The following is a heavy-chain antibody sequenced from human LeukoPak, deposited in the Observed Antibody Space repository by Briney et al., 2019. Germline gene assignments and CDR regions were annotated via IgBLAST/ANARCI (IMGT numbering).Heavy chain of an antibody. CDR2: ISSDRRNI. CDR3: ARDLNWACDY. V-gene: IGHV3-48*01. Sequence: PGGSLRLSCAASGFTFNNFGMEWVRQAPGKGLEWLSYISSDRRNIHYADSVKGRFTISRDNVENSLYLQMNSLTAEDTAVYYCARDLNWACDYWGQGTLVTVSS. CDR1: GFTFNNFG. D-gene: IGHD7-27*01. J-gene: IGHJ4*02.